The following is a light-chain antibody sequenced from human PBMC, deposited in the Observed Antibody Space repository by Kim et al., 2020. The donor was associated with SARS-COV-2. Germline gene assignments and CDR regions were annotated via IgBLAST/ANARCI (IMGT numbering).Light chain of an antibody. CDR1: SSDVGGYNY. CDR3: CSYAGSYTWV. J-gene: IGLJ3*02. V-gene: IGLV2-11*01. Sequence: GQSVTISCTGTSSDVGGYNYVSWDQQHPGKAPKLMIYDVSKRPSGGPDRFSGSKSGNTASLTISGLQAEDEADYYCCSYAGSYTWVFGGGTQLTVL. CDR2: DVS.